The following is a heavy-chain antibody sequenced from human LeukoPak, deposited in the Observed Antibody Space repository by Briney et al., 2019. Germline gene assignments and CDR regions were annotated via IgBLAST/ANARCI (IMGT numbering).Heavy chain of an antibody. D-gene: IGHD2-15*01. V-gene: IGHV1-2*02. CDR1: GYTFTCYY. J-gene: IGHJ6*03. CDR2: INPNSGGT. CDR3: ARDGRYCSGGSCYYYYYMDV. Sequence: GASVKVSCKASGYTFTCYYMPWVRQAPGQGLEWMGWINPNSGGTNYAQKFKGRVTMTRDTSISAAYMELSRLRSDDTAVYYCARDGRYCSGGSCYYYYYMDVWGKGTTVTVSS.